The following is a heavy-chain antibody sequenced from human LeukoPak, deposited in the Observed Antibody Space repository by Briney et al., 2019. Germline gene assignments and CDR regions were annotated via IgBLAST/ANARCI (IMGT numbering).Heavy chain of an antibody. J-gene: IGHJ5*02. Sequence: SETLSLTCTVSGGSVSSSSYYWGWIRQPPGKGREWIGEINHSGSTNYNPSLKSRVTISVDTSKNQFSLKLSSVTAADTAVYYCARDVKTVIAVPAAIRWFDPWGQGTLVIVSS. D-gene: IGHD2-2*02. CDR3: ARDVKTVIAVPAAIRWFDP. CDR2: INHSGST. CDR1: GGSVSSSSYY. V-gene: IGHV4-39*07.